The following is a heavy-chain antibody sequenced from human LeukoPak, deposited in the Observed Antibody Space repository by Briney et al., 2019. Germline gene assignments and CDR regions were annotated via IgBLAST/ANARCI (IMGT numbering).Heavy chain of an antibody. CDR1: GGSISNYC. D-gene: IGHD6-6*01. J-gene: IGHJ4*02. CDR2: ICYSGNT. CDR3: ARGGSSVDY. V-gene: IGHV4-59*01. Sequence: LETLSLTCTVSGGSISNYCWSWIRQSPGKGLEWIGYICYSGNTNYNPSLKSRVTISVDTSKNQFSLKVSSATAADTAVYYCARGGSSVDYWGQGILVTVSS.